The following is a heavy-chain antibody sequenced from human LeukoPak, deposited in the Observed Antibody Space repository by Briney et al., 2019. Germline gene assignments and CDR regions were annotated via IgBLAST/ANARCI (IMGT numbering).Heavy chain of an antibody. CDR1: GFTVSSSY. V-gene: IGHV3-66*01. CDR2: IYTGGST. J-gene: IGHJ4*02. CDR3: ARVGDYVCKD. Sequence: GGSLRLSCAASGFTVSSSYMSWVRQAPGKGLEWVSVIYTGGSTYYADSVKGRFTISRDNSKNTLYLQMNSLRVEDTAVYYCARVGDYVCKDWGQGTLVTVSS. D-gene: IGHD3-16*01.